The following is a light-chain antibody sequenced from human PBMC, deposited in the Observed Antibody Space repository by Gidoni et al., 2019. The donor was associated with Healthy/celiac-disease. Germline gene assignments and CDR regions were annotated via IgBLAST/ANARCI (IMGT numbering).Light chain of an antibody. Sequence: EIVLTQSPGTLSLSPGERATLSCRASESVIRSYLAWYQQKPGQAPRLLIYATFNSAAGVPVSFSGSGSGTAFTLTIIRLEPEDFSVYYCQGYDPSGPRTFGEGTKVEIK. CDR2: ATF. CDR3: QGYDPSGPRT. V-gene: IGKV3-20*01. J-gene: IGKJ1*01. CDR1: ESVIRSY.